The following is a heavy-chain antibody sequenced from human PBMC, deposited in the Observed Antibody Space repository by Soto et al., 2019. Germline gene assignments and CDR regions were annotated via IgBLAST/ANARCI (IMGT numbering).Heavy chain of an antibody. V-gene: IGHV3-23*01. CDR1: GCTFSSYA. CDR2: ISGSGGST. D-gene: IGHD6-19*01. J-gene: IGHJ4*02. CDR3: AKDHRGWTGSGSD. Sequence: GGSLRLSCVASGCTFSSYAMSWVRQAPGKGLEWVSAISGSGGSTYYADSVKGRFTISRDNSKNTLYLQMNSLRAEDTAVYYCAKDHRGWTGSGSDWGQGTLVTVSS.